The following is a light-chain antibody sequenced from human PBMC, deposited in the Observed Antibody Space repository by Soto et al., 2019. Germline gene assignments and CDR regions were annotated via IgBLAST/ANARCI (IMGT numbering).Light chain of an antibody. CDR3: QQYYTYSWT. V-gene: IGKV1-9*01. CDR1: QGISSF. Sequence: DIQLTQSPSFLTASVGDRVTIPCRASQGISSFLAWYQQKPGKAPRLLIYAASTLQSGVQSRFSGSGSGTEFTLTIRSLQPEDFATYYCQQYYTYSWTFGQGTKVDIK. J-gene: IGKJ1*01. CDR2: AAS.